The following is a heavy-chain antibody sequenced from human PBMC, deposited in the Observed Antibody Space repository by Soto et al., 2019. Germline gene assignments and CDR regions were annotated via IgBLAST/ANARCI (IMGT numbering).Heavy chain of an antibody. CDR2: ISYDGSNK. V-gene: IGHV3-30*18. Sequence: GGSLRLSCAASGFTFSSYGMHWVRQAPGKGLEWVAVISYDGSNKYYADSVKGRFTISRDNSKNTLYLQMNSLRAEDTAVYYCAKGGLASSGWRNWFDPWGQGTLVTVSS. D-gene: IGHD6-19*01. CDR3: AKGGLASSGWRNWFDP. CDR1: GFTFSSYG. J-gene: IGHJ5*02.